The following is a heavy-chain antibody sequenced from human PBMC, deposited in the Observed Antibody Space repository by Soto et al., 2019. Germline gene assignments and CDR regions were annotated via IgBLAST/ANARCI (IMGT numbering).Heavy chain of an antibody. D-gene: IGHD2-21*01. CDR2: ISYDGSNK. V-gene: IGHV3-30-3*01. Sequence: GGSLRISCAASGFTFSSYAMHWVRQAPGKGLEWVAVISYDGSNKYYADSVRGRFTSSRDNSKNTLYLQMNSLRAEDTAVSYCARAYCGGECYPWSPFDYWGQGTLVTVSS. CDR3: ARAYCGGECYPWSPFDY. J-gene: IGHJ4*02. CDR1: GFTFSSYA.